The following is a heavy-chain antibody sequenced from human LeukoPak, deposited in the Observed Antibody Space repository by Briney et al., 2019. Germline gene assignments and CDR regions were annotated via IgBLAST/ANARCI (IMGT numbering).Heavy chain of an antibody. J-gene: IGHJ4*02. Sequence: GASVKVSCKASGGTFSSYAISWVRQAPGQGLEWMGGIIPIFGTANYAQKFQGRVTITADESTSTAYMELSSLRSEDTAVYYCARAPYDFWSGYYTGIYFDYWGQGTLVTVSS. CDR3: ARAPYDFWSGYYTGIYFDY. D-gene: IGHD3-3*01. V-gene: IGHV1-69*13. CDR1: GGTFSSYA. CDR2: IIPIFGTA.